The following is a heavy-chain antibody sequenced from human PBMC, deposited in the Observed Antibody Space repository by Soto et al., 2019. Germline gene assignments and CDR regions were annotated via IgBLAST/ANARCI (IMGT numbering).Heavy chain of an antibody. D-gene: IGHD3-3*01. V-gene: IGHV3-23*01. CDR3: AKDLLRFNDFWSGYPLYFDY. J-gene: IGHJ4*02. Sequence: GGSLRLSCAASGFTFSSYAMSWVRQAPGKGLEWVSAISGSGGSTYYADSVKGRFTISRDNSKNTLYLQMNSLRAEDTAVYYCAKDLLRFNDFWSGYPLYFDYWGQGTLVTVSS. CDR1: GFTFSSYA. CDR2: ISGSGGST.